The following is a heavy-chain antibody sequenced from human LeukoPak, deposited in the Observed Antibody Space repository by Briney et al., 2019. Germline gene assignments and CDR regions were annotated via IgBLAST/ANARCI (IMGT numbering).Heavy chain of an antibody. CDR2: IWYDGSNK. Sequence: HPGGSLRLSCAASGFTFSSYGMHWVRQAPGKGLEWVAVIWYDGSNKYYADSVKGRFTISRDNSKNTLYLQMNSLRAEDTAVYYCARAHVDSVVVPTPLLYYYYYGMDVWGQGTTVTVSS. CDR1: GFTFSSYG. D-gene: IGHD2-2*01. V-gene: IGHV3-33*08. CDR3: ARAHVDSVVVPTPLLYYYYYGMDV. J-gene: IGHJ6*02.